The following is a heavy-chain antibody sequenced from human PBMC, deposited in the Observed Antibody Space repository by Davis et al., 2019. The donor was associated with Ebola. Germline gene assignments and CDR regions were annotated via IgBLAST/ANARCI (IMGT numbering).Heavy chain of an antibody. CDR3: ARDVPIVVVVADYGMDV. J-gene: IGHJ6*04. D-gene: IGHD2-15*01. Sequence: GESLKISCAASGFTFSSYGMHWVRQAPGKGLEWVAFIRYDGSNKYYADSVKGRFTISRDNAKNSLYLQMNSLRAEDTAVYYCARDVPIVVVVADYGMDVWGKGTTVTVSS. CDR1: GFTFSSYG. CDR2: IRYDGSNK. V-gene: IGHV3-30*02.